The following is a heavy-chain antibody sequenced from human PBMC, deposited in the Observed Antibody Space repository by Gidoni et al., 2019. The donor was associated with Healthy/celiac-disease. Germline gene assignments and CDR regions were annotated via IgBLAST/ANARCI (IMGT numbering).Heavy chain of an antibody. D-gene: IGHD6-19*01. Sequence: EVQLVESGGGLVQPGGSLRLSCAASGFTFSSYWMSWVRQAPGKGLEWVANIKQDGSEKYYVDSVKGRFTISRDNAKNSLYLQMNSLRAEDTAVYYCARSSGWYPLDPYYFDYWGQGTLVTVSS. CDR3: ARSSGWYPLDPYYFDY. J-gene: IGHJ4*02. CDR1: GFTFSSYW. V-gene: IGHV3-7*01. CDR2: IKQDGSEK.